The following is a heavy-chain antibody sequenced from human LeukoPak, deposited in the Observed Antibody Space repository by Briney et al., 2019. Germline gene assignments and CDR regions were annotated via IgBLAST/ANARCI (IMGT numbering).Heavy chain of an antibody. J-gene: IGHJ4*02. D-gene: IGHD1-26*01. Sequence: PSETLSLTCTVSRASISTYYWGWIRQPPGKGLEWTGSIHYTGSTYYNPSLKSRVTISVDTSRNQFSLKLSSVTAADTAVYYCARHRGSPYSGSYYYFDFWGQGTLVTVFS. V-gene: IGHV4-39*01. CDR1: RASISTYY. CDR3: ARHRGSPYSGSYYYFDF. CDR2: IHYTGST.